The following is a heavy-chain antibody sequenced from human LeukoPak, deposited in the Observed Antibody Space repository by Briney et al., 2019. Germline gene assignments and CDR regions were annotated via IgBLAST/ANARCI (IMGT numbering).Heavy chain of an antibody. Sequence: SETLSLTCTVSGGSISGSSYYWAWIRQPPGKGLEWIGYIYYSGSTNYNPSLKSRVTISVDTSKNQFSLKLSSVTAADTAVYYCARGLIIVGPSCWFDPWGQGTLVTVSS. J-gene: IGHJ5*02. D-gene: IGHD3-16*02. CDR1: GGSISGSSYY. CDR2: IYYSGST. CDR3: ARGLIIVGPSCWFDP. V-gene: IGHV4-61*05.